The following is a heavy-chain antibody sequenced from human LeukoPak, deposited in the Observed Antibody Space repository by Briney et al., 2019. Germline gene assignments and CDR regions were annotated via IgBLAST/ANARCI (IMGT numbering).Heavy chain of an antibody. V-gene: IGHV1-18*01. J-gene: IGHJ4*02. CDR3: ARTGRRGGTNWFGQEEVGY. CDR1: NYTFTSYG. CDR2: ISPYNGNT. D-gene: IGHD3-10*01. Sequence: GASVKVSCKASNYTFTSYGINWVRQAPGQGLEWMGWISPYNGNTHYAQKVQGRVTMTTDTSTSTAYMELRSLRSDDTAVYYCARTGRRGGTNWFGQEEVGYWGQGTLVTVSS.